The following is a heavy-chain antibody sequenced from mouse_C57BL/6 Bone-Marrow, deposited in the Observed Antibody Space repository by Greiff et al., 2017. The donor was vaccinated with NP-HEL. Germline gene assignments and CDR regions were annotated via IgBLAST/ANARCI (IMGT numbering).Heavy chain of an antibody. CDR1: GFTFSSYA. CDR3: ARDGYYYGSSLYAMDY. J-gene: IGHJ4*01. Sequence: EVMLVESGGGLVKPGGSLKLSCAASGFTFSSYAMSWVRQTPEKRLEWVATISDGGSYTYYPDNVKGRFTISRDNAKNNLYLQMSHLKSEDTAMYYCARDGYYYGSSLYAMDYWGQGTSVTVSS. D-gene: IGHD1-1*01. CDR2: ISDGGSYT. V-gene: IGHV5-4*01.